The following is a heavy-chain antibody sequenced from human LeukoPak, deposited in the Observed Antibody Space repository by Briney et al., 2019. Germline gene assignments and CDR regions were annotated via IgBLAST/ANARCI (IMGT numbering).Heavy chain of an antibody. CDR2: IYHSGST. CDR3: ARSRYYDFWSGFDY. Sequence: SETLSLTCTVSGGSISSSSYYWGWIRQPPGKGLEWIGSIYHSGSTYYNPSLKSRVTISVDTSKNQFSLKLSSVTAADTAVYYCARSRYYDFWSGFDYWGQGTLVTVSS. D-gene: IGHD3-3*01. CDR1: GGSISSSSYY. V-gene: IGHV4-39*07. J-gene: IGHJ4*02.